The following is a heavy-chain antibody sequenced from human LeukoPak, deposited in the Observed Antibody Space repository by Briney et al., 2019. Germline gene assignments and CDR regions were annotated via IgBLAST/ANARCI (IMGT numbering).Heavy chain of an antibody. D-gene: IGHD1-26*01. CDR3: ARGYSGSYHSFDY. CDR1: GGTFSSYA. V-gene: IGHV1-69*05. J-gene: IGHJ4*02. CDR2: IIPIFGTA. Sequence: ASVKVSCKASGGTFSSYATSWVRQAPGQGLEWMGGIIPIFGTANYAQKFQGRVTITTDESTSTAYMELSSLRSEDTAVYYCARGYSGSYHSFDYWGQGTLVTVSS.